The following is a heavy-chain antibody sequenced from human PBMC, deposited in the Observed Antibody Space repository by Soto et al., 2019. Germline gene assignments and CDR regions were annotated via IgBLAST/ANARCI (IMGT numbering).Heavy chain of an antibody. CDR1: GFTFDYYA. J-gene: IGHJ1*01. CDR3: AKAGGSNVYYYDTGYFRH. V-gene: IGHV3-9*01. D-gene: IGHD3-9*01. Sequence: PGGSLRLSCAASGFTFDYYAMHWVRQAPGKGLEWVAGIRWNNGNIGYADSVSGRCTISRDNAKHSLYLQMNSQRAEDTASYDCAKAGGSNVYYYDTGYFRHWGQGTLVTVSS. CDR2: IRWNNGNI.